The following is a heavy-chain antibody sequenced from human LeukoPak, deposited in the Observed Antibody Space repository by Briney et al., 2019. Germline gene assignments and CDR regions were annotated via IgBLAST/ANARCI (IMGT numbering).Heavy chain of an antibody. D-gene: IGHD6-19*01. J-gene: IGHJ5*02. Sequence: SVKVSCKASGGTFSSYAISWVRQAPGQGLEWMGRIIPIFGTANYAQKFQGRVTITTDESTSTAYMELSSLRSEDTAVYYWARSAHGSGWYFYNWFDPWGQGTLVTVSS. CDR1: GGTFSSYA. CDR2: IIPIFGTA. V-gene: IGHV1-69*05. CDR3: ARSAHGSGWYFYNWFDP.